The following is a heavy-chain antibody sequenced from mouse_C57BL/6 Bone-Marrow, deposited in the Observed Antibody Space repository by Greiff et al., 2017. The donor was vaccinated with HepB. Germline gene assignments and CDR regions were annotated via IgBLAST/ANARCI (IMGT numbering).Heavy chain of an antibody. CDR1: GFTFSDYY. V-gene: IGHV5-12*01. J-gene: IGHJ2*01. D-gene: IGHD1-1*01. CDR3: ARHGGTTVVAPFDY. CDR2: ISNGGGST. Sequence: EVQLVESGGGLVQPGGSLKLSCAASGFTFSDYYMYWVRQTPEKRLEWVAYISNGGGSTYYPDTVKGRFTISRDNAKNTLYLQMSRLKSEDTAMYYCARHGGTTVVAPFDYWGQGTTLTVSS.